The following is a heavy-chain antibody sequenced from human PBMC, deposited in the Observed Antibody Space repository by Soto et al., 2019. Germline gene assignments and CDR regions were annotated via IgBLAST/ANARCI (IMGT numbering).Heavy chain of an antibody. V-gene: IGHV4-30-2*01. Sequence: PSETLSLTFAVSGGSISSGGYSWSWSRQPPGKGLEWIGYIYHSGSTYYNPSLKSRVTISVDRSKNQFSLKLSSVTAADTAVYYCATGTSAAFDIWGQGTMVTV. CDR1: GGSISSGGYS. J-gene: IGHJ3*02. CDR2: IYHSGST. CDR3: ATGTSAAFDI.